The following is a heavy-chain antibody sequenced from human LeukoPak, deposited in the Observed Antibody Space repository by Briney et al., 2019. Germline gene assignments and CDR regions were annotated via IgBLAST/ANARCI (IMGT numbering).Heavy chain of an antibody. D-gene: IGHD3-22*01. V-gene: IGHV4-31*03. CDR2: IYYSGST. CDR1: GGSISSGRYY. CDR3: ARSSRSYYYDSSGSYYFDY. Sequence: SQTLSLTCTVSGGSISSGRYYWRWIRLHPGKGLEWIGYIYYSGSTYYNPSLKSRVTISVDTSKNQFSLKLSSVTAADTAVYYCARSSRSYYYDSSGSYYFDYWGQGTLVTVSS. J-gene: IGHJ4*02.